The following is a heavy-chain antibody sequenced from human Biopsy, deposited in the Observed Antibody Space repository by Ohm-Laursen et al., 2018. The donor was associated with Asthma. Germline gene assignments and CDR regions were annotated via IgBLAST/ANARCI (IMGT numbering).Heavy chain of an antibody. V-gene: IGHV4-31*03. D-gene: IGHD5-24*01. CDR3: ARVKDGYNFDY. CDR1: GGSISSGGYY. Sequence: SQTLSLTCPVSGGSISSGGYYWSWIRQHPGKGLEWIGYIYYSGSTYYNPSLKSRVTISVDTSKNQFSLKLSSVTAADTAVYYCARVKDGYNFDYWGQGTLVTVSS. J-gene: IGHJ4*02. CDR2: IYYSGST.